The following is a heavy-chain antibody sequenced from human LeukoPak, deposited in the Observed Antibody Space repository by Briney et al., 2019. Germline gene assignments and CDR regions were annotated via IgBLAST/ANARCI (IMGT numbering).Heavy chain of an antibody. J-gene: IGHJ6*03. CDR1: GYTFTSYD. V-gene: IGHV1-8*01. D-gene: IGHD1-14*01. CDR2: MNPNSGNT. Sequence: ASVKVSCKASGYTFTSYDINWVRQATGQGLEWMGWMNPNSGNTGYAQKFQGRVTMTRNTSISTAYMELSSLRSEDTAVYYCARTGSLAPEYYYYYYMDVWGKGTTVTVSS. CDR3: ARTGSLAPEYYYYYYMDV.